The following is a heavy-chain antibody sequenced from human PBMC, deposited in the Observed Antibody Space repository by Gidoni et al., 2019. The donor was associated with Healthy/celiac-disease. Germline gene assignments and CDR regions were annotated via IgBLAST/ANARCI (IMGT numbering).Heavy chain of an antibody. V-gene: IGHV1-69*01. CDR2: IIPIFGTA. Sequence: QVQLVQSGAEVKKPGSSVKVSCKASGGTFSSYAISWVRQAPGQGLEWMGGIIPIFGTANYAQKFQGRVTITADESTSTAYMELSSLRSEDTAVYYCAKSVHYYDSSGYYRAYYYYGMDVWGQGTTVTVSS. CDR1: GGTFSSYA. CDR3: AKSVHYYDSSGYYRAYYYYGMDV. D-gene: IGHD3-22*01. J-gene: IGHJ6*02.